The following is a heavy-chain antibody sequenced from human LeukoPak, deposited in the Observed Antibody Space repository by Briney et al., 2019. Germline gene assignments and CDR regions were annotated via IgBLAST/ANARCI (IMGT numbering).Heavy chain of an antibody. Sequence: PSETLSLTCTVSGGSISSSSYYWGWIRQPPGKGLEWIGSIYYSGSTYYNPSLKGRVTISVDTSKNQFSLRLTSVTAADTAVYYCARPFTKNSSGRDFDYWGQGTLVTVSS. CDR2: IYYSGST. V-gene: IGHV4-39*01. CDR3: ARPFTKNSSGRDFDY. CDR1: GGSISSSSYY. D-gene: IGHD3-22*01. J-gene: IGHJ4*02.